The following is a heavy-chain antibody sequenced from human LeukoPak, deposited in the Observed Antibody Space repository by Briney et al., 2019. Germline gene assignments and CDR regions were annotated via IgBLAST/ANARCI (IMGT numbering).Heavy chain of an antibody. J-gene: IGHJ4*02. V-gene: IGHV1-46*01. Sequence: ASVKVSCKASGYTFSRFYLYWLRQAPRQGLEWMGIINPNGNSPRYAQKFQGRVTMTRDTSTSTIYMELTSLRSEDTAVYYCARDYDILNGYYISAYWGQGTLVTVSS. D-gene: IGHD3-9*01. CDR3: ARDYDILNGYYISAY. CDR2: INPNGNSP. CDR1: GYTFSRFY.